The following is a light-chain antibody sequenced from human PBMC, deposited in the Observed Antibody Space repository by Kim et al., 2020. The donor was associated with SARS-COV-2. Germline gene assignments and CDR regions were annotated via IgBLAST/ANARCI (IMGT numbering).Light chain of an antibody. CDR2: RNN. Sequence: QAGLTQPPSVSKGLRQTATLTCTGNSNNVGNQGAAWLQQHQGHPPKLLSYRNNNRPSGISERLSPSRSGNTASLTITGLQPEDEADYYCSVWDSSLSAWVFGGGTQLTVL. J-gene: IGLJ3*02. CDR3: SVWDSSLSAWV. CDR1: SNNVGNQG. V-gene: IGLV10-54*01.